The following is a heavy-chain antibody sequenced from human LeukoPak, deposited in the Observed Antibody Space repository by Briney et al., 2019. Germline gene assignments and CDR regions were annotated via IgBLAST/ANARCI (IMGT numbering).Heavy chain of an antibody. CDR1: GFTFSSYA. CDR3: ARVGSSSSHLDY. Sequence: GGSLRLSCAASGFTFSSYAMHWVRQAPGKGLEYVSAVSSNGGSTYYANSVKGRFTIFRDNSKNTLYLQMGSLRAEDMAVYYCARVGSSSSHLDYWGQGTLVTVSS. J-gene: IGHJ4*02. D-gene: IGHD6-6*01. CDR2: VSSNGGST. V-gene: IGHV3-64*01.